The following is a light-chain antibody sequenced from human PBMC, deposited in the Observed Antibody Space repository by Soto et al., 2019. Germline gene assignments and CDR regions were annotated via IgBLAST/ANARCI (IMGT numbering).Light chain of an antibody. Sequence: TKPASGKSVAVRGSSITKKRTSSDVGGYNFVSWYQQYPGKAPKLIIFDVSNRPSGVSDRFSGSKSGDTASLTISGLHTEDEADYYCNSYTSSSRPNYVFGTGTKVTVL. V-gene: IGLV2-14*01. CDR3: NSYTSSSRPNYV. J-gene: IGLJ1*01. CDR1: SSDVGGYNF. CDR2: DVS.